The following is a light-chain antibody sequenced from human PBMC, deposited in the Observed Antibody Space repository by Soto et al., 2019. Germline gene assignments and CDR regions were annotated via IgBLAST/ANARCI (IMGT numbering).Light chain of an antibody. CDR1: QSITTY. CDR3: QQTYPSPWT. V-gene: IGKV1-39*01. J-gene: IGKJ1*01. CDR2: SAS. Sequence: DIQMTQSPSSLSASVGDRVTITCRASQSITTYLNWSQQRPGKAPELLIYSASTLQSAVPSRFSGSGSGTDFTLTISSLQPEDFATYYCQQTYPSPWTFGQGTKVEIK.